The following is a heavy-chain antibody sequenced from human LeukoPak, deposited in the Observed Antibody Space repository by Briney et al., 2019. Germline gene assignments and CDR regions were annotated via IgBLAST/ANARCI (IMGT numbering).Heavy chain of an antibody. V-gene: IGHV5-51*01. CDR1: GYDFSAYW. CDR2: VYPDDSET. J-gene: IGHJ5*02. Sequence: GESLKISCKASGYDFSAYWVAWVRQVPGKGLECLGFVYPDDSETKYCPSFQGQVTISADKSTNTAYVHLNNLKASDSAIYYCARQDTAQDDFWSGEFEVKDCLDPRGQGTPVTVSP. CDR3: ARQDTAQDDFWSGEFEVKDCLDP. D-gene: IGHD3-3*01.